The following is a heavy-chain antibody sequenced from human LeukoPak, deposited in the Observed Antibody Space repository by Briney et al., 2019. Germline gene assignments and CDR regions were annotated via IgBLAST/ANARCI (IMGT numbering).Heavy chain of an antibody. CDR2: FYSGGSR. CDR1: GFTVSSNY. Sequence: PGGSLRLSCAASGFTVSSNYMSWVRQAPGKGLEWVSVFYSGGSRYYADSVKGRFTISRDNSKNTVYLQMNSLRAEDTAVYYCARRSTTHDAFDIWGQGTMVTVSS. CDR3: ARRSTTHDAFDI. D-gene: IGHD2/OR15-2a*01. V-gene: IGHV3-53*01. J-gene: IGHJ3*02.